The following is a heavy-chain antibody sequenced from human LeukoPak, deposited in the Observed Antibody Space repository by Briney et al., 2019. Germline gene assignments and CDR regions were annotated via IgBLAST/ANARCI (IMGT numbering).Heavy chain of an antibody. V-gene: IGHV3-74*01. CDR1: GFTFSSYW. Sequence: GGSVRLSCAASGFTFSSYWMHWVRQAPGKGLVWVSRINSDGSNTSYADPVKRRFTISRDNAKNTLYLQMDSLRAEDTAVYYCARDRPYGSGTHRVVDYWGQGTLVTVSS. J-gene: IGHJ4*02. D-gene: IGHD3-10*01. CDR3: ARDRPYGSGTHRVVDY. CDR2: INSDGSNT.